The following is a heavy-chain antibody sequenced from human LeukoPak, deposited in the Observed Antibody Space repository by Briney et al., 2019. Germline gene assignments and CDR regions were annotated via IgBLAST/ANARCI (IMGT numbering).Heavy chain of an antibody. CDR2: IGAYSGDT. CDR1: NSTFSG. J-gene: IGHJ4*02. Sequence: ASVKVSCKASNSTFSGMSWVRQAPGQGLEWMGWIGAYSGDTHYAQKVQDRVTLTTDTSTSTAYMELRGLRSDDTAVYYCARDPDTSSSFYFDYWGQGTLVTVSS. D-gene: IGHD6-6*01. V-gene: IGHV1-18*01. CDR3: ARDPDTSSSFYFDY.